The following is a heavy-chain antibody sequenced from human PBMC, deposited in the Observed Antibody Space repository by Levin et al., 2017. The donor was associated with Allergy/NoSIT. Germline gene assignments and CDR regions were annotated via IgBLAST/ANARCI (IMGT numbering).Heavy chain of an antibody. V-gene: IGHV3-23*01. CDR2: ISGNGAST. Sequence: GGSLRLSCAASGFTFKSYGMTWVRQAPGKGLEWVAVISGNGASTYYADSVKGRFTISRDNSKNTLYVQMNSLRVEDTAIYYCAKGHYYDSSGFLYKSDAFDMWGQGTKVNVSS. CDR3: AKGHYYDSSGFLYKSDAFDM. CDR1: GFTFKSYG. D-gene: IGHD3-22*01. J-gene: IGHJ3*02.